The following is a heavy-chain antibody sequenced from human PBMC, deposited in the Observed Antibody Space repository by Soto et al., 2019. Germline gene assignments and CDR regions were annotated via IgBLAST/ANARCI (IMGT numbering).Heavy chain of an antibody. J-gene: IGHJ4*02. Sequence: QVPLVESGGGVVQPGRSLRLSCAASGFTFSSYGMHWVRQAPGKGLEWVAVISYDGSNKYYADSVKGRFTISRDNSKNTLYLQMNSLRAEDTAVYYCAKEMYVWGSYRGPGHWGQGTLVTVSS. CDR2: ISYDGSNK. CDR1: GFTFSSYG. D-gene: IGHD3-16*02. V-gene: IGHV3-30*18. CDR3: AKEMYVWGSYRGPGH.